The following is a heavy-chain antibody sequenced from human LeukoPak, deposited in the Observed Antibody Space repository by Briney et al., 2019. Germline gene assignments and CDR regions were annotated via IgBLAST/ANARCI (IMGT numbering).Heavy chain of an antibody. CDR3: AKEIWPTVTIPGWTYFDY. CDR1: GFTVSSNY. J-gene: IGHJ4*02. D-gene: IGHD4-17*01. V-gene: IGHV3-53*05. Sequence: GGSLRLSCAASGFTVSSNYMSWVRQAPGKGLEWVSVIYSGGSTYYADSVKGRFTISRDNSKNTLYLQMNSLRAGDTAVYYCAKEIWPTVTIPGWTYFDYWGQGALVTVSS. CDR2: IYSGGST.